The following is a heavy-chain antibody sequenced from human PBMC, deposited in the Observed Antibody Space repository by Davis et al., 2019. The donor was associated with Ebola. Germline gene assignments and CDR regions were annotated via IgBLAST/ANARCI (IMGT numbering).Heavy chain of an antibody. D-gene: IGHD2-2*01. CDR3: ARNDAPPDY. CDR1: GFTFSSYW. Sequence: GGSLRLSCAASGFTFSSYWMSWVRQAPGKGLEWVSGINWNGGSTGYADSVKGRFTISRDNAKNSLYLQMNSLRAEDTALYHCARNDAPPDYWGQGTLVTVSS. CDR2: INWNGGST. J-gene: IGHJ4*02. V-gene: IGHV3-20*01.